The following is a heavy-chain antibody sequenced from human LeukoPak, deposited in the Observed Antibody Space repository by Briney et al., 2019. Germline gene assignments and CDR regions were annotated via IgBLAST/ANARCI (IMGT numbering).Heavy chain of an antibody. CDR2: ISYDGSNK. Sequence: GGSLRLSCAASGFTFSSYGVHWVRQAPGKGLEWVAVISYDGSNKYYADSVKGRFTISRDNSKNTLYLQMNSLRAEDTAVYYCAKNVVGATAGDYWGQGTLVTVSS. CDR1: GFTFSSYG. V-gene: IGHV3-30*18. CDR3: AKNVVGATAGDY. J-gene: IGHJ4*02. D-gene: IGHD1-26*01.